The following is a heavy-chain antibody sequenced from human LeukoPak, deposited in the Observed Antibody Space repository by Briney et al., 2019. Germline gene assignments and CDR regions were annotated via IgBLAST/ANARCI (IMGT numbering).Heavy chain of an antibody. CDR2: INHSGST. CDR3: ARGYSGYDYYYYYYMDV. V-gene: IGHV4-34*01. CDR1: GGSFSGYY. Sequence: PSETLSLTCAVYGGSFSGYYWSWIRQPPGKGLEWIGEINHSGSTNYNPSLKSRVTISVDTSKNQFSLKLSSVTAADTAVYYCARGYSGYDYYYYYYMDVWGKETTVTVSS. D-gene: IGHD5-12*01. J-gene: IGHJ6*03.